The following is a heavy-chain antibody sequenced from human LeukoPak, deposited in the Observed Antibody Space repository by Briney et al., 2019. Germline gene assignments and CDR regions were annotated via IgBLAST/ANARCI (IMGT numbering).Heavy chain of an antibody. CDR3: ARDSTHCSSTSCYFDY. V-gene: IGHV3-48*03. Sequence: RGSLRLSCAASGFTFSSYEMNWVRQAPGKGLEWVSYISSSGSTIYYADSVKGRFTISRDNAKNSLYLQMNSLRAEDTAVYYCARDSTHCSSTSCYFDYWGQGTLVTVSS. D-gene: IGHD2-2*01. CDR1: GFTFSSYE. J-gene: IGHJ4*02. CDR2: ISSSGSTI.